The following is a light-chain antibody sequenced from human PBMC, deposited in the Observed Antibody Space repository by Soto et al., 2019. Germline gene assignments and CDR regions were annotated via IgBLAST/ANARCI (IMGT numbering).Light chain of an antibody. J-gene: IGKJ4*01. CDR2: DAS. CDR3: QQHISWPLT. CDR1: QSVTNS. V-gene: IGKV3-11*01. Sequence: TLSLSPGERATLSCRASQSVTNSLAWYQQKPGQAPRLLVYDASNRATGIPTRFSGSGSGTDFTLTISNLEPEDFAVYYCQQHISWPLTFGGRTKVDI.